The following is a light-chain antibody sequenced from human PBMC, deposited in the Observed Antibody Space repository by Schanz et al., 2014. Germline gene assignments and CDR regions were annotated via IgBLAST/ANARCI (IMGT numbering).Light chain of an antibody. CDR2: TNS. V-gene: IGLV1-44*01. Sequence: QSVLTQPPSASGTPGQRVTISCSGSSSNIGSNTVNWYQQLPGTAPKLLIHTNSNRPSGVPDRFSGSKSGTSASLAITGLQAEDEADYYCQSFDSGLRGVVIGGGTKVTVL. CDR1: SSNIGSNT. J-gene: IGLJ2*01. CDR3: QSFDSGLRGVV.